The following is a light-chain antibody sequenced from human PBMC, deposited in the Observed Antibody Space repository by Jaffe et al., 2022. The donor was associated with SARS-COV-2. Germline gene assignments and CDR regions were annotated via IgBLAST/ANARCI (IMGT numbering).Light chain of an antibody. Sequence: EIVMTQSPATLSVSPGERATLSCRASQSVTSNFAWYQQKFGQAPRLLIYGASSRATGVPARFSGSGSGTEFTLTISSLQSEDFAVYYCQQYHNWPVTFGGGTKVEIK. V-gene: IGKV3-15*01. J-gene: IGKJ4*01. CDR3: QQYHNWPVT. CDR1: QSVTSN. CDR2: GAS.